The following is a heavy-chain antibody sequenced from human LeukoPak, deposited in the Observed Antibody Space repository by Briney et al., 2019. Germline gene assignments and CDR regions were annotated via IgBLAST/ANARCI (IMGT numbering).Heavy chain of an antibody. V-gene: IGHV1-8*02. Sequence: ASVKVSCKASGYTFTSYGISWVRQAPGQGLEWLGWVNPNSGYRAYAQKFQGRVTMTRDTSTSTVYMELSSLRSEDTAVYYCARGLMVDAFDIWGQGTMVTVSS. CDR3: ARGLMVDAFDI. J-gene: IGHJ3*02. CDR2: VNPNSGYR. CDR1: GYTFTSYG. D-gene: IGHD3-10*01.